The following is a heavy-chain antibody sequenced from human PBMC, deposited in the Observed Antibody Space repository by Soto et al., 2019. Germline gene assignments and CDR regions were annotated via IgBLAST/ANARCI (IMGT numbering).Heavy chain of an antibody. Sequence: QVQLVQSGAEVKKPGSSVKVSCKASGGTFSSYAISWVRQAPGQGLEWMGGIIPIFGTANYAQKFQGRVTIAADESTSPAYMELRSLRSEDTAVYYCAPSRGFGEYNWFDPWGQGTLVTVSS. CDR1: GGTFSSYA. V-gene: IGHV1-69*12. CDR2: IIPIFGTA. CDR3: APSRGFGEYNWFDP. J-gene: IGHJ5*02. D-gene: IGHD3-10*01.